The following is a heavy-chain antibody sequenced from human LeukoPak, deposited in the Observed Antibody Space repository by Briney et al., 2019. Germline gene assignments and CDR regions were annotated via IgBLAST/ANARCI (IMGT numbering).Heavy chain of an antibody. CDR3: ARVPEGDYDFWSGYRDYYFDY. D-gene: IGHD3-3*01. Sequence: ASVKVSCKASGYTFTSYDINWVRQATGQGLERMGWMNPNSGNTGYAQKFQGRVTMTRNTSISTAYMELSSLRSEDTAVYYCARVPEGDYDFWSGYRDYYFDYWGQGTLVTVSS. CDR1: GYTFTSYD. V-gene: IGHV1-8*01. J-gene: IGHJ4*02. CDR2: MNPNSGNT.